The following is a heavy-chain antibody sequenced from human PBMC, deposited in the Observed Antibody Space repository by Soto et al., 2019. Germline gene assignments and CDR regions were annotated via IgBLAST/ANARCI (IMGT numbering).Heavy chain of an antibody. CDR2: IYPDDSDT. CDR1: GYDFTFYW. CDR3: ARHQGEQSAFDI. J-gene: IGHJ3*02. Sequence: VDSLKLSCEASGYDFTFYWIGWVRQLPGKGLEWMGIIYPDDSDTRYSPSFQGQVTISADKSITTAFLQWSSLEASDTGMYYCARHQGEQSAFDIWGQGTMVTVSS. D-gene: IGHD1-1*01. V-gene: IGHV5-51*01.